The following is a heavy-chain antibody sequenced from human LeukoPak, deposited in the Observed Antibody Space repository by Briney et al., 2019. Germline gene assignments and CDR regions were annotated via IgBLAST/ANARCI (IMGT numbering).Heavy chain of an antibody. CDR2: IYTSGST. J-gene: IGHJ4*02. Sequence: PSQTLSLTCTVSGGSISSGNYYWSWIRQPAGKGLEWIGRIYTSGSTNYNPSLKSRVTISVDTSKNQFSLKPSSVTAADTAVYYCARYDGYNLNFDYWGQGTLVTVSS. CDR3: ARYDGYNLNFDY. CDR1: GGSISSGNYY. D-gene: IGHD5-24*01. V-gene: IGHV4-61*02.